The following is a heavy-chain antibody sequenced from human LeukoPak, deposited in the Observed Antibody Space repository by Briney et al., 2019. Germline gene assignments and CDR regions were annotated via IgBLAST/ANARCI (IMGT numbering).Heavy chain of an antibody. V-gene: IGHV1-2*02. J-gene: IGHJ5*02. D-gene: IGHD3-10*01. CDR3: ARDLTYYYGSGSSYNWFDR. CDR1: GYTFTGYF. CDR2: IKPNRGGT. Sequence: GASVKVSCKPSGYTFTGYFMHWVRQAPGQGLEWMGWIKPNRGGTNYAQKFQGRVTMTGDTSISTAYMELSRLRSDDTAVYYCARDLTYYYGSGSSYNWFDRWGQGTLVTVSS.